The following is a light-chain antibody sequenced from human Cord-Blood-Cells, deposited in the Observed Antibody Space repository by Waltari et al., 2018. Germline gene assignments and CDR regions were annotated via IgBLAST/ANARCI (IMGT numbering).Light chain of an antibody. Sequence: QSALTQPAAVAGSPGQSLTSSCTGTTSDVGRYHHVSWYQQHPGKAPKLMIYEVSNRPSGVSNRFSGSKSGNTAALTISGLQAEDEADYYCSSYTSSSLYVFGTGTKVTVL. CDR1: TSDVGRYHH. CDR2: EVS. CDR3: SSYTSSSLYV. J-gene: IGLJ1*01. V-gene: IGLV2-14*01.